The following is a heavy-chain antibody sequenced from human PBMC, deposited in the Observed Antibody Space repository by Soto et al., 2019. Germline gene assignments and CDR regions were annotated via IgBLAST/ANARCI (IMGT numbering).Heavy chain of an antibody. CDR3: ARDPDSSGYYVFDY. J-gene: IGHJ4*02. CDR2: ISYDGSNK. CDR1: GFTFGSYA. Sequence: PGGSLRLSCAASGFTFGSYAMHWVRQAPGKGLEWVAVISYDGSNKYYADSVKGRFTISRDNSKNTLYLQMNSLRAEDTAVYYCARDPDSSGYYVFDYWGQGTLVTDSS. V-gene: IGHV3-30-3*01. D-gene: IGHD3-22*01.